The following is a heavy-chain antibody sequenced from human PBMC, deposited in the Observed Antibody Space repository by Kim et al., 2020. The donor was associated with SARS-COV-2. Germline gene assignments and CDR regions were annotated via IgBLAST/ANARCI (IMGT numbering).Heavy chain of an antibody. J-gene: IGHJ4*02. CDR3: AKFSAYGSGDYFDS. Sequence: GGSLSLSCVASGFKFTSYGIHWVRQAPGKGLEWVAVISYDAKTKYYAVSVKGRFTISRDNSKNTVYLQMSSLRSEDTAVYYCAKFSAYGSGDYFDSWGQGIPVTVSS. CDR1: GFKFTSYG. V-gene: IGHV3-30*18. CDR2: ISYDAKTK. D-gene: IGHD3-10*01.